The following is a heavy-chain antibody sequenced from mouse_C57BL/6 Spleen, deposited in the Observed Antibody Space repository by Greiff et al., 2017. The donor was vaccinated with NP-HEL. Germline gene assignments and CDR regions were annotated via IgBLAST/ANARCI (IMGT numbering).Heavy chain of an antibody. D-gene: IGHD1-1*01. V-gene: IGHV1-82*01. CDR1: GYAFSSSW. Sequence: VQLQQSGPELVKPGASVKISCKASGYAFSSSWMNWVKQRPGKGLEWIGRIYPGDGDTNYNGKFKGKATLTADKSSSTAYMQLSSLTSEDSAVYFCARGDYYGSSYGYFDVWGTGTTDTVSS. J-gene: IGHJ1*03. CDR2: IYPGDGDT. CDR3: ARGDYYGSSYGYFDV.